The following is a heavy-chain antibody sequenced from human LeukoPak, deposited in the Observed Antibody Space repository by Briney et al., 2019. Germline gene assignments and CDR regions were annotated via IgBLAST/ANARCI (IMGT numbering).Heavy chain of an antibody. CDR2: IQYDGSYK. V-gene: IGHV3-30*02. CDR1: GFTFSFYG. J-gene: IGHJ4*02. D-gene: IGHD2-2*02. CDR3: AKTSDQLLYSKFDF. Sequence: AGGPLRLSCATSGFTFSFYGMHWVRQAPGKGLEWVAFIQYDGSYKFYADSVQGRFSIFRDNSKNTLFLQMNSLRAEDTAVYYCAKTSDQLLYSKFDFWGQGTLVTVSS.